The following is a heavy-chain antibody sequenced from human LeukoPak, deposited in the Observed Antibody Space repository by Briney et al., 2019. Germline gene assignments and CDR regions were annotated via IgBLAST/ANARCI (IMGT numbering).Heavy chain of an antibody. CDR1: GYTFTSCD. CDR2: MNPNSGNT. J-gene: IGHJ4*02. D-gene: IGHD6-19*01. Sequence: RASVKVSCKASGYTFTSCDVNWVRQATGQGLEWMGWMNPNSGNTGYGQSFQGRITMTRDISIGTAYMELSNLTSEDTAIYYCRRGSSGRRDNWGQGTLVTVSA. V-gene: IGHV1-8*01. CDR3: RRGSSGRRDN.